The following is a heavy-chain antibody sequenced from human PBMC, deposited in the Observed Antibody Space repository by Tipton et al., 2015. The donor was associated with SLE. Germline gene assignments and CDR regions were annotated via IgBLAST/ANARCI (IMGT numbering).Heavy chain of an antibody. CDR2: IKPDSGGT. CDR3: ASLWCSSASCSDAAC. D-gene: IGHD4/OR15-4a*01. V-gene: IGHV1-2*06. CDR1: GHTFSGHY. Sequence: QSGAEVKKPGASVKVSCKASGHTFSGHYLHWVRQAPGQGLEWMGRIKPDSGGTNFAQKFQGRVTLTRDTSLSTAYMELNRLTSDDAAFSYCASLWCSSASCSDAACWCQGTLFSVSS. J-gene: IGHJ4*02.